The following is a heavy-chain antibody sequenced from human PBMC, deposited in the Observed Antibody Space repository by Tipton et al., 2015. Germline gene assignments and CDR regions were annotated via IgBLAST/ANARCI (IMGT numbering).Heavy chain of an antibody. V-gene: IGHV1-46*01. J-gene: IGHJ4*02. CDR2: INPSSSGP. CDR1: GYTFTNYF. D-gene: IGHD4-23*01. CDR3: ARAYGGSRRYFDY. Sequence: QLVQSGAEVKKPGASVRVSCKTSGYTFTNYFIHWERQAPGQGLEWMGIINPSSSGPTYAQKFQGRLTLTRDTSTTTVYMELSSLTSDDSAVYFCARAYGGSRRYFDYWGQGTLITVSS.